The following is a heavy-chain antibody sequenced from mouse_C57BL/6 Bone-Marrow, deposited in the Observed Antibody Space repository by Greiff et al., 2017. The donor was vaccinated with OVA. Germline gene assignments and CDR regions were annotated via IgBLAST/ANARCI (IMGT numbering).Heavy chain of an antibody. CDR2: ISSGGSYT. V-gene: IGHV5-6*01. CDR1: GFTFSSYG. J-gene: IGHJ3*01. D-gene: IGHD2-5*01. CDR3: ARRSNYGAY. Sequence: EVQLVESGGDLVKPGGSLKLSCAASGFTFSSYGMSWVRQTPDKRLEWVATISSGGSYTYYPDSVKGRFTISRDNAKNTLYLQMSSLKSEDTAMYYCARRSNYGAYWGQGTLVTVSA.